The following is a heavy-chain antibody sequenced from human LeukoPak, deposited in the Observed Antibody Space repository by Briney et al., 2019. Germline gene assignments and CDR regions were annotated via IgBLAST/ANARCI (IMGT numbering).Heavy chain of an antibody. D-gene: IGHD3-22*01. V-gene: IGHV1-69*01. CDR3: ARDAAIYGNKGYYYLY. Sequence: SVKVSCKASGGTFNRYSISWVQQAPGQGLEWMGGITPIFGKPNYAQKFQGRVKITADAATTKAYMELSSMTSEDTAVYFCARDAAIYGNKGYYYLYWGQGTLVTVSS. J-gene: IGHJ4*02. CDR2: ITPIFGKP. CDR1: GGTFNRYS.